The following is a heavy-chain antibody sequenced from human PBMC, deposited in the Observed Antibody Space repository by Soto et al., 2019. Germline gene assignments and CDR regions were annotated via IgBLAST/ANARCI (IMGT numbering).Heavy chain of an antibody. Sequence: QVPLVQSGAEVKKPGASVKVSCKASGYTFTSYGISWVRQAPGQGLEWMGWISAYNGNTNYAQKLQGRVTMTTDTSTSRASMELRSMSTDDTALYYCTSCTQGVCCTTPDYYYYYGMHVCGQGGTVTVSS. V-gene: IGHV1-18*01. CDR3: TSCTQGVCCTTPDYYYYYGMHV. D-gene: IGHD2-8*01. CDR1: GYTFTSYG. J-gene: IGHJ6*02. CDR2: ISAYNGNT.